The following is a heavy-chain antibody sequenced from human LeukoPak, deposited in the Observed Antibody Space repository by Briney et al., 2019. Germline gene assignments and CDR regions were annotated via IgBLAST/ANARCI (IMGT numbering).Heavy chain of an antibody. D-gene: IGHD4-17*01. CDR1: GGSVSSGTYY. CDR3: AATDYGDYFFNWFDP. CDR2: IYYSGST. V-gene: IGHV4-61*01. J-gene: IGHJ5*02. Sequence: KPSETLSLTCTVSGGSVSSGTYYWSWIRQPPGKGLEWIGYIYYSGSTNYNPSLKSRVTISVDTSKNQFSLKLSSVTAADTAVYYCAATDYGDYFFNWFDPWGQGTLVTVSS.